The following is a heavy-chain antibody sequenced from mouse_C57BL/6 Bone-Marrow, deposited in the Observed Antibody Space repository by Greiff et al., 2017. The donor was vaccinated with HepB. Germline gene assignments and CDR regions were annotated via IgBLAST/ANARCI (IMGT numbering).Heavy chain of an antibody. V-gene: IGHV1-82*01. CDR1: GYAFSSSW. Sequence: VQLQQSGPELVKPGASVKISCKASGYAFSSSWMNWVKQRPGKGLEWIGRIYPGDGDTNYNGKFKGKATLTADKSSSTAYMQLSSLTSEDSAVYFCARSTVGRYYFDYWGQGTTLTVSS. CDR2: IYPGDGDT. CDR3: ARSTVGRYYFDY. D-gene: IGHD1-1*01. J-gene: IGHJ2*01.